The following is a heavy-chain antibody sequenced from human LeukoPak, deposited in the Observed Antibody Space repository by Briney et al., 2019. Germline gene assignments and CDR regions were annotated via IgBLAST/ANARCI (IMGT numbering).Heavy chain of an antibody. J-gene: IGHJ4*02. CDR2: ISGSGGST. V-gene: IGHV3-23*01. CDR1: GFTFSSYG. Sequence: PGGTLRLSCAASGFTFSSYGMSWVRQAPGKGLEWVSAISGSGGSTYYADSVKGRFTISRDNSKNTLYLQMNSLRAEDTAVYYCARENTAMAQRGFDYWGQGTLVTVSS. D-gene: IGHD5-18*01. CDR3: ARENTAMAQRGFDY.